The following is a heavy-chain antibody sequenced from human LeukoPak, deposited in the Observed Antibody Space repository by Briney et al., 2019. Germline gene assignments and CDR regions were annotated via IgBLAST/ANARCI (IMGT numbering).Heavy chain of an antibody. D-gene: IGHD6-6*01. CDR3: ARVGSIAARQGLTRDY. Sequence: SQTLSLTCTVSGGSISSGSYYWSWLRQPAGKGLEWIGRIYTSGSTNYNPSLKSRVTISVDTSKNQFSLKLSSVTAADTAVYYCARVGSIAARQGLTRDYWGQGTLVTVSS. J-gene: IGHJ4*02. V-gene: IGHV4-61*02. CDR1: GGSISSGSYY. CDR2: IYTSGST.